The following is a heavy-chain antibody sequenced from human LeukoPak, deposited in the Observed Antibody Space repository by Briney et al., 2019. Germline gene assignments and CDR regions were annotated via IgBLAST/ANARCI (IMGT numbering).Heavy chain of an antibody. D-gene: IGHD6-19*01. CDR1: GGSISIYY. J-gene: IGHJ6*02. Sequence: SETLSLTCTVSGGSISIYYWSWIRQPPGKGLEWIGYIYYSGSTNYNPSLKSRVTISVDTSKNQFSLKLSSVTAADTAVYYCARSAPPWEQWLAYIPYYGMDVWGQGTTVTVSS. CDR2: IYYSGST. CDR3: ARSAPPWEQWLAYIPYYGMDV. V-gene: IGHV4-59*08.